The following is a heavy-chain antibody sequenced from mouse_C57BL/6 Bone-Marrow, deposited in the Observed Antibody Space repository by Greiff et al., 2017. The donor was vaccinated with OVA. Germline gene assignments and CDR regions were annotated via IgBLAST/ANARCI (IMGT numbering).Heavy chain of an antibody. Sequence: EVQRVESGPGLAKPSQTLSLTCSVTGYSITSDYWNWIRKFPGNKLEYMGYISYSGSTYYNPSLKSRISITRDTSKNQYYLQLNSVTTEDTATYYCARGLLLLYYAMDYWGQGTSVTVSS. J-gene: IGHJ4*01. CDR2: ISYSGST. V-gene: IGHV3-8*01. CDR1: GYSITSDY. D-gene: IGHD2-3*01. CDR3: ARGLLLLYYAMDY.